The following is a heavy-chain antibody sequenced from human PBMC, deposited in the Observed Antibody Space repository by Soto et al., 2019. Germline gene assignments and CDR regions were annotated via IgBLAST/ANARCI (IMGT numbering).Heavy chain of an antibody. CDR2: TYYRSKWYN. J-gene: IGHJ6*03. V-gene: IGHV6-1*01. D-gene: IGHD1-1*01. Sequence: PSQTLSLTCAISGCSFSRNIAAWNWIRQSPSRGLEWLGRTYYRSKWYNDYAVSVKSRITINPDTSKNQFSLQLNSVTPEDTAVYYCARETERYYYMDVWGKGTTVTVSS. CDR3: ARETERYYYMDV. CDR1: GCSFSRNIAA.